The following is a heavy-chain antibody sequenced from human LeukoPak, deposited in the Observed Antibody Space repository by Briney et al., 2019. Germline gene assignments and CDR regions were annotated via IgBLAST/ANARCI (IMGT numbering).Heavy chain of an antibody. Sequence: ASVKVSCKASGYIFTSYAMHWVRQAPGQRLEWMGWINAGNGNTKYSQKFQGRVTISRDTSASTAYMELSSLRSEDTAVYYCARGGVPGYYYDSSGYYYHYFDYWGQGTLVTVSS. CDR1: GYIFTSYA. D-gene: IGHD3-22*01. V-gene: IGHV1-3*01. CDR3: ARGGVPGYYYDSSGYYYHYFDY. CDR2: INAGNGNT. J-gene: IGHJ4*02.